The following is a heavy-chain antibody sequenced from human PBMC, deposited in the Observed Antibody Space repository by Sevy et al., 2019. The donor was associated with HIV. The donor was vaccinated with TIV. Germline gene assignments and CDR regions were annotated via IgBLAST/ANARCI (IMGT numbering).Heavy chain of an antibody. CDR2: ISWNSGSI. Sequence: GGSLRLSCAASGFTFDDYAMHWVRQAPGKGLEWVSGISWNSGSIGYADSVKGRFTISRDNAKNSLYLQMNSLRAEDTAWYYGAKGRKQWVAGHAFDIWGQGTMVTVSS. D-gene: IGHD6-19*01. CDR3: AKGRKQWVAGHAFDI. V-gene: IGHV3-9*01. CDR1: GFTFDDYA. J-gene: IGHJ3*02.